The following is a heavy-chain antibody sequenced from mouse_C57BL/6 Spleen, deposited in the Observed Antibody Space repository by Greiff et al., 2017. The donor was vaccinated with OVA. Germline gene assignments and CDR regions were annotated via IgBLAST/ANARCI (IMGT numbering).Heavy chain of an antibody. CDR2: ISYDGSN. CDR1: GYSITSGYY. J-gene: IGHJ3*01. Sequence: ESGPGLVKPSQSLSLTCSVTGYSITSGYYWNWIRQFPGNKLEWMGYISYDGSNNYNPSLKNRISITRDTSKNQFFLKLNSVTTEDTATYYCARDDGSPWFAYWGQGTLVTVSA. D-gene: IGHD2-3*01. V-gene: IGHV3-6*01. CDR3: ARDDGSPWFAY.